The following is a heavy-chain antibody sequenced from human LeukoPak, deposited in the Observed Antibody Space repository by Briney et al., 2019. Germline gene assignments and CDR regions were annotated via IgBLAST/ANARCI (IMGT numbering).Heavy chain of an antibody. Sequence: ASETLSLTCSVSGGSISGYFWSWIRQPPGKGLEWIGYIYYTGSTNYNPSLKSRVSMSVDTSKNQFSLKLSSATAADTAVYYCARAYCSGGICFDYWGQGTLVTVSS. CDR2: IYYTGST. D-gene: IGHD2-15*01. J-gene: IGHJ4*02. CDR1: GGSISGYF. CDR3: ARAYCSGGICFDY. V-gene: IGHV4-59*01.